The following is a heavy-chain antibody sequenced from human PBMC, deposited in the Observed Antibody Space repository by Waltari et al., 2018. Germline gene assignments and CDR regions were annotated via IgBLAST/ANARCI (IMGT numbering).Heavy chain of an antibody. J-gene: IGHJ4*01. CDR2: VSGRDGSK. Sequence: EVQLVESGGGLVQPGGSLRLSCLASGFTFRSYAMNWVRQTPGKGLEWGAGVSGRDGSKYYAVSVRGRFTISRDNSKSTLFLQVNSLRSEDTAVYYCAKGCSSNWYDRYYFDYWGQGTPVTVSS. V-gene: IGHV3-23*04. D-gene: IGHD6-13*01. CDR3: AKGCSSNWYDRYYFDY. CDR1: GFTFRSYA.